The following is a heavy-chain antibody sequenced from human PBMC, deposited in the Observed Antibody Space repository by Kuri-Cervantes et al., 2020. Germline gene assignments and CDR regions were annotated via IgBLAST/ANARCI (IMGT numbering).Heavy chain of an antibody. CDR1: RFTFSDYY. CDR3: VRIAAAGTSVGYFDY. D-gene: IGHD6-13*01. J-gene: IGHJ4*02. Sequence: GESLKISCAASRFTFSDYYMSWIRQAPGKGLEWVAYISSSGSIISYTDSVKGRFTISRDNAKNSLYLQMNSLRAEDTAVYYCVRIAAAGTSVGYFDYWGQGTLVTVSS. CDR2: ISSSGSII. V-gene: IGHV3-11*04.